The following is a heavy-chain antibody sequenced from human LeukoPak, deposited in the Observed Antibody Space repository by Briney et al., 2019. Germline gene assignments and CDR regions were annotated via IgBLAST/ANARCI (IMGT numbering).Heavy chain of an antibody. J-gene: IGHJ5*02. CDR2: IYYSGST. CDR1: GGSISSSSYY. Sequence: SETLSLTCTVSGGSISSSSYYWGWIRQPPGKGLGWIGSIYYSGSTYYNPSLKSRVTISVDTSKNQFSLKLSSVTAADTAVYYCARASLGYSSRNWFDPWGQGTLVTVSS. D-gene: IGHD6-13*01. V-gene: IGHV4-39*07. CDR3: ARASLGYSSRNWFDP.